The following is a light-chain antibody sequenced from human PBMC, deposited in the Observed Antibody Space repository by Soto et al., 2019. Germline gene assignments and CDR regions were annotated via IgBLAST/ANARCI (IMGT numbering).Light chain of an antibody. CDR3: QQYGSPPLT. Sequence: EIVLTQSPDTLSLSPGERATLSCRASQIVSSTYLAWYQQKPGQAPRLLIYGASSRATGIPDRFSGSGSGTDFTLTISRLESEDFAVYHCQQYGSPPLTFGGGTKV. CDR2: GAS. CDR1: QIVSSTY. J-gene: IGKJ4*01. V-gene: IGKV3-20*01.